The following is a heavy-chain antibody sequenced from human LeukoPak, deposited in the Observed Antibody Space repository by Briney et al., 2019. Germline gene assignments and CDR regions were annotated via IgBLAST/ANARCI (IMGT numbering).Heavy chain of an antibody. CDR1: GYSLTEVS. V-gene: IGHV1-24*01. J-gene: IGHJ4*02. CDR2: FDREDGET. Sequence: GAAVKVSCKISGYSLTEVSLHWVRQAPGKGLEWMGGFDREDGETIYAQKFQGRVTMTEDTSRDTAYMEVSSLRSEDTAVYYCATDRLIITARGKEDYWGQGTLVTVSS. D-gene: IGHD3-10*01. CDR3: ATDRLIITARGKEDY.